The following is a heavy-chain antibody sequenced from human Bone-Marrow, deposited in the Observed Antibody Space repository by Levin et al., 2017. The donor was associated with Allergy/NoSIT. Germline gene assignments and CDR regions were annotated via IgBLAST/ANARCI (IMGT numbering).Heavy chain of an antibody. V-gene: IGHV3-53*01. CDR1: GFTISSNY. CDR2: IYSGGST. Sequence: GGSLRLSCAASGFTISSNYMSWVRQAPGKGLEWVSVIYSGGSTYYADSVKGRFTISRDNSKNTLYLQMNSLRAEDTAVYYCARECSGGSCYSQYYYYGMDVWGQGTTVTVSS. J-gene: IGHJ6*02. D-gene: IGHD2-15*01. CDR3: ARECSGGSCYSQYYYYGMDV.